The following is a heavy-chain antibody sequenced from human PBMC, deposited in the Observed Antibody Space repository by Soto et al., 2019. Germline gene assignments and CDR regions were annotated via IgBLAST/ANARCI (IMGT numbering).Heavy chain of an antibody. CDR3: AKDPGLGYCSGGSCYSVDY. CDR2: ISYDGSNK. CDR1: GFTFSSYG. D-gene: IGHD2-15*01. Sequence: GGSLRLSCAASGFTFSSYGMHWVRQAPGKGLEWVAVISYDGSNKYYADSVKGRFTISRDNSKNTLYLQMNSLRAEDTAVYYCAKDPGLGYCSGGSCYSVDYWGQGTLVTVSS. J-gene: IGHJ4*02. V-gene: IGHV3-30*18.